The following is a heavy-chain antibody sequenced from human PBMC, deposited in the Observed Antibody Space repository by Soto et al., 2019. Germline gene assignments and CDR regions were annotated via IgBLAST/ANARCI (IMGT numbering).Heavy chain of an antibody. CDR2: INAGNGNT. CDR1: GYTFTSYA. V-gene: IGHV1-3*01. CDR3: ARVREDTAMVIHY. D-gene: IGHD5-18*01. Sequence: QVQLVQSGAEVKKPGASVKVSCKASGYTFTSYAMHWVRQAPGQRLEWMGWINAGNGNTKYSQKFQGRVTITRDTSASTAYKELISLRTEDTAVYYCARVREDTAMVIHYWGQGTLVTVSS. J-gene: IGHJ4*02.